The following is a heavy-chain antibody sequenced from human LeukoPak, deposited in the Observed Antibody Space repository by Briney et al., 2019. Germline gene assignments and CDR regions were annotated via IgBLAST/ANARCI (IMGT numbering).Heavy chain of an antibody. CDR3: ASYYYDSSGYYLDY. J-gene: IGHJ4*02. CDR1: GGSISSSSYY. Sequence: SETQSLTCTVSGGSISSSSYYWGWIRQPPGEGLEWIGSIYYSGSTYYNPSLKSRVSISVDTSKNQFSLKLSSVTAADTAVYYCASYYYDSSGYYLDYWGQGTLVTVSS. CDR2: IYYSGST. V-gene: IGHV4-39*01. D-gene: IGHD3-22*01.